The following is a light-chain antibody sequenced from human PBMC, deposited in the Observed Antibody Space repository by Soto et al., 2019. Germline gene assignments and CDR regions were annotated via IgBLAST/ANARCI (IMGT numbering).Light chain of an antibody. CDR3: QQSYSTLLT. J-gene: IGKJ1*01. CDR1: QNINRY. V-gene: IGKV1-39*01. CDR2: AVF. Sequence: DIQMTQSPSSLSASVGDRVTITCRASQNINRYLNWYQQKPGKAPNLLIYAVFSLESGVPSRFSGSGSGTDFTLTISSLQPEYFGSYYCQQSYSTLLTFGQGTKVEI.